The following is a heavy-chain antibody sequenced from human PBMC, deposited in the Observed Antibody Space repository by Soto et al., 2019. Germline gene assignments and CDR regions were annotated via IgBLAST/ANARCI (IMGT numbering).Heavy chain of an antibody. D-gene: IGHD3-16*01. CDR1: GFTFSSYW. J-gene: IGHJ3*02. Sequence: EVQLVESGGGLVQPGGSLRLSCAASGFTFSSYWMSWVRQAPGKGLEWVANIKQDGSEKYYVDSVKGRYTISRDNAKNSLYLQMNSLRAEDTAVYYCAKWQNDSIWGSYLGDAFDIWGEGTMVTVSS. V-gene: IGHV3-7*01. CDR3: AKWQNDSIWGSYLGDAFDI. CDR2: IKQDGSEK.